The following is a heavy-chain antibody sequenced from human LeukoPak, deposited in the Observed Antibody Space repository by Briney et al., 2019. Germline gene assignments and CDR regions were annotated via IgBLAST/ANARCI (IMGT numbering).Heavy chain of an antibody. J-gene: IGHJ4*02. CDR2: IYHSGST. D-gene: IGHD4-23*01. V-gene: IGHV4-39*01. CDR3: ARHRGNLDY. CDR1: GGSISSSSYY. Sequence: PSETLSLTCTVSGGSISSSSYYWGWIRQPPGKGLEWVGSIYHSGSTYYNPSLKSRVTISVDTSKNQFSLKLSSVTAADTAVYYCARHRGNLDYWGQGTLVTVSS.